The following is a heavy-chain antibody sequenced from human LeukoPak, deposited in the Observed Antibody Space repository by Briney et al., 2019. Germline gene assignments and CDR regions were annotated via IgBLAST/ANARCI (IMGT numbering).Heavy chain of an antibody. CDR1: GFTFSSYD. J-gene: IGHJ4*02. CDR2: IGTAGDT. Sequence: GGSLRLSCAASGFTFSSYDMHWVRQATGKGLEWVSAIGTAGDTYYPGSVKGRFTISRENAKNSLYLQMDSLRAGDTAAYYCARGCSGGSCYQDFDYWGQGTLVTVSS. D-gene: IGHD2-15*01. V-gene: IGHV3-13*01. CDR3: ARGCSGGSCYQDFDY.